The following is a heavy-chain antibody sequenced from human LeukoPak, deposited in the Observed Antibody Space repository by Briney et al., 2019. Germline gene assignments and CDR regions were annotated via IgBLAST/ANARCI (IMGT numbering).Heavy chain of an antibody. Sequence: PSETLSLTCAVYGGSFSGYYWSWIRQPPGKGLEWIGEINHSGSTNYNPSLKSRVTISVDTSKNQFSLKLSSVTAADTAVYYCARGLRIAAVHFDYWGQGTLVTVSS. J-gene: IGHJ4*02. V-gene: IGHV4-34*01. CDR2: INHSGST. CDR3: ARGLRIAAVHFDY. CDR1: GGSFSGYY. D-gene: IGHD6-13*01.